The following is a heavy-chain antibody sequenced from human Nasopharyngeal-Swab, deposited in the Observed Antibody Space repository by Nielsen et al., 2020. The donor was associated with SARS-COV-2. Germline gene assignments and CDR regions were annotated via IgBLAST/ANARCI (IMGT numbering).Heavy chain of an antibody. CDR3: ARGGRCSGSSCDMDV. Sequence: ASVKVSCKASGYTFNNYYIHWVRQAPGQGLEWMGMINPGSGGTTYAQKFQVRVTMTRDTSTSTVFMDLSSLRSEDTAVYYCARGGRCSGSSCDMDVWGQGTTVTVSS. J-gene: IGHJ6*02. V-gene: IGHV1-46*02. CDR1: GYTFNNYY. D-gene: IGHD2-2*01. CDR2: INPGSGGT.